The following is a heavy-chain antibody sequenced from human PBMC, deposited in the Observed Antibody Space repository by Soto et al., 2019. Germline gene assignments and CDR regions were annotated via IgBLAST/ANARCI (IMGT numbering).Heavy chain of an antibody. CDR2: MNPNSGNT. CDR3: ARGGRVGSGKPLYYYYYMDV. Sequence: ASVKVSCKASGYTFTSYDINWVRQATGQGLEWMGWMNPNSGNTGYAQKFQGRVTMTRNTSISTAYMELSSLRSEDTAVYYCARGGRVGSGKPLYYYYYMDVWGKGTTVTVSS. V-gene: IGHV1-8*01. CDR1: GYTFTSYD. D-gene: IGHD3-10*01. J-gene: IGHJ6*03.